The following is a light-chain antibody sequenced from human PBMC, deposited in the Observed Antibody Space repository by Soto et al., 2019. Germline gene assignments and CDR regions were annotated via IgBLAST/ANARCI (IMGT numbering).Light chain of an antibody. CDR1: QSISSW. Sequence: DIQMTQSPSTLSASVGDRVTITCRASQSISSWLAWYQQKPGKAPKLLIYDASSLESGVPSRFSGSGSGTEFTLTISSLQPADFATYYCQQYNSYSYTFGQGTKLVIK. J-gene: IGKJ2*01. CDR3: QQYNSYSYT. V-gene: IGKV1-5*01. CDR2: DAS.